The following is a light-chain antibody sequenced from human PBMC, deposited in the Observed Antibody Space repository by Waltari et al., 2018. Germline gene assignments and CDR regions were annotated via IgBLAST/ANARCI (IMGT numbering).Light chain of an antibody. CDR2: YDR. CDR1: NIGTYS. CDR3: HVWHPHVDPGV. Sequence: SYVVTPPPSVSVAPGETATITCGGDNIGTYSVHWYQQKAGQAPVLVIFYDRDRPSGIPDRFSGSNSGNTATLTISRVEAGDEARYYCHVWHPHVDPGVFGTGTEVTVL. V-gene: IGLV3-21*04. J-gene: IGLJ1*01.